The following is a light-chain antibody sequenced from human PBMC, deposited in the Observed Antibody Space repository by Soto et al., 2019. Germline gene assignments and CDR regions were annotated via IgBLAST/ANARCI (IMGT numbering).Light chain of an antibody. CDR2: AAS. V-gene: IGKV3-20*01. CDR1: QTVTTSQ. J-gene: IGKJ4*01. CDR3: QQYGSAPFT. Sequence: EVGLTQSPGTLSLSPGERATLSCRASQTVTTSQLTWFQQKPGQAPRLLIYAASISAAGIPDRFSGSGSGTDFTLTISRLEPEDFSGYYCQQYGSAPFTFGGGTKVEIK.